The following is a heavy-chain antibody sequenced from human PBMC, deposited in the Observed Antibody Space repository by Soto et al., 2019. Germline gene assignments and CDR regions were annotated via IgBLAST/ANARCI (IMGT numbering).Heavy chain of an antibody. V-gene: IGHV3-23*01. CDR2: ISGSGGST. D-gene: IGHD1-26*01. CDR1: GFTFSSYA. CDR3: AKDGSGSYYYFDY. Sequence: PGGALRLSCAASGFTFSSYAMSWVRQAPGKGLEWVSAISGSGGSTYYADSVKGRFTISRDNSKNTLYLQMNSLRAEDTAVYYCAKDGSGSYYYFDYWGQGTLVNVSS. J-gene: IGHJ4*02.